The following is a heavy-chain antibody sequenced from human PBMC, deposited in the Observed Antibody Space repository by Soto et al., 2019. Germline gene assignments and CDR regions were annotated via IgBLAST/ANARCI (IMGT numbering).Heavy chain of an antibody. Sequence: ETLSLTCTVSVGSISTYYWSWIRQPPGKGLEWIGFIYYSGSTHYNPSLKSRVTISLDTSKNQFSLMLSSVTAADTAVYYCARDSSGYYRVFDYWGQGTLVTVSS. V-gene: IGHV4-59*01. D-gene: IGHD3-22*01. CDR3: ARDSSGYYRVFDY. CDR2: IYYSGST. J-gene: IGHJ4*02. CDR1: VGSISTYY.